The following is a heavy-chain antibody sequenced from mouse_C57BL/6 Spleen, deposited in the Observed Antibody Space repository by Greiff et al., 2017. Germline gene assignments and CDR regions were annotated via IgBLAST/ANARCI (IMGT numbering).Heavy chain of an antibody. CDR3: ARWGTTVAAMDY. V-gene: IGHV1-52*01. CDR1: GYTFTSYW. CDR2: IDPSDSET. J-gene: IGHJ4*01. D-gene: IGHD1-1*01. Sequence: QVQLQQPGAELVRPGSSVKLSCKASGYTFTSYWMHWVKQRPIQGLEWIGNIDPSDSETHYNQKFKDKATLTVDKSSSTAYMQLSSLTSEDSAVYYCARWGTTVAAMDYWGQGTSVTVSS.